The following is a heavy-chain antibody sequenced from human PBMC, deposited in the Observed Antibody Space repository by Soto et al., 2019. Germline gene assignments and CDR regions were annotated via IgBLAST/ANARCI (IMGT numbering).Heavy chain of an antibody. J-gene: IGHJ6*02. Sequence: GESLKISCKGSGYSFTSYWIGWVRQMPEKGLEWMGIIYPGDSDTRYSPSFQGQVTISADKSISTAYLQWSSLKASDTAMYYCARHAGGYYDFWSGYYPRDYYYGMDVWGQGTTVTVSS. CDR1: GYSFTSYW. D-gene: IGHD3-3*01. CDR3: ARHAGGYYDFWSGYYPRDYYYGMDV. CDR2: IYPGDSDT. V-gene: IGHV5-51*01.